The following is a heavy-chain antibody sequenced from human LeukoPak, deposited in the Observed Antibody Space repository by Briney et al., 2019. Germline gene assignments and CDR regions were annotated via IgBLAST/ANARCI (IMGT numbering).Heavy chain of an antibody. V-gene: IGHV1-69*01. CDR1: GGTFSSLT. J-gene: IGHJ4*02. CDR2: IIPIFNTP. D-gene: IGHD4-17*01. CDR3: ARGPKTTVTPWFY. Sequence: SVKVSCKASGGTFSSLTISWVRQAPGQGLEWMGGIIPIFNTPHYAQTFQGRVTITADGSTSTAYMELNSLRSDDTAVYYCARGPKTTVTPWFYWGQGTLVTVSS.